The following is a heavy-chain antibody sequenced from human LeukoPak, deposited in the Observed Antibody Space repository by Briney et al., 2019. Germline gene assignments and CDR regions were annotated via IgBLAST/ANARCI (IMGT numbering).Heavy chain of an antibody. V-gene: IGHV3-30*02. J-gene: IGHJ4*02. CDR3: AKDHDSGSYLDY. CDR2: IRYNGSNK. CDR1: GFTFSSYG. D-gene: IGHD1-26*01. Sequence: GGSLRLSCAASGFTFSSYGMHWVRQAPGKGLEWVAFIRYNGSNKYYADSVKGRFTISRDNSKNTLYLQMNSLRAEDTAVYYCAKDHDSGSYLDYWGQGTLVTVSS.